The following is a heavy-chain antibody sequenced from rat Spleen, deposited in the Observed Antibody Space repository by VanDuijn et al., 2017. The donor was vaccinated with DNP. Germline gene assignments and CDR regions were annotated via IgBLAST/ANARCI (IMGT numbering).Heavy chain of an antibody. V-gene: IGHV5S10*01. CDR3: GKSLIRGYAMDA. Sequence: EVQLVESGGGLVQPGRSLKLSCAASGFTFSDYNMAWVRQAPKKGLEWVAAIIYDGSGTYHRDSVKGRFTISRDNADSTLYLQMESLRSEDTATYYCGKSLIRGYAMDAWGQGTSVTVSS. D-gene: IGHD4-3*01. J-gene: IGHJ4*01. CDR2: IIYDGSGT. CDR1: GFTFSDYN.